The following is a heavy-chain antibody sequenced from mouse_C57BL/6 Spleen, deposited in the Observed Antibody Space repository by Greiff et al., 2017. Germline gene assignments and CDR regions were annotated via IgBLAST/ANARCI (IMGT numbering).Heavy chain of an antibody. Sequence: VKLQQPGAELVKPGASVKLSCKASGYTFTSYWMHWVKQRPGQGLEWIGMIHPNSGSTNYNEKFKSKATLTVDKSSSTAYMQLSSLTSEDSAVYYCARGKDYYSFDVWGTGTTVTVSS. J-gene: IGHJ1*03. CDR3: ARGKDYYSFDV. CDR2: IHPNSGST. CDR1: GYTFTSYW. D-gene: IGHD1-1*02. V-gene: IGHV1-64*01.